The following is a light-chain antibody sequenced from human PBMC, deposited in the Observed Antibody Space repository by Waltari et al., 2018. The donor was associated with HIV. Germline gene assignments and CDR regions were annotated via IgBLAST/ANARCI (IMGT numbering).Light chain of an antibody. CDR1: QSISNY. J-gene: IGKJ2*03. Sequence: DIQMTQSPSSLPASVGDRVTITCRASQSISNYVHWYQQKPGKAPQLLIYAASTLQSGVPSRFSGGGSGTDFSLSISSLQPEDFAIYYCQQSYSIPNSFGQGTKVEIK. CDR2: AAS. V-gene: IGKV1-39*01. CDR3: QQSYSIPNS.